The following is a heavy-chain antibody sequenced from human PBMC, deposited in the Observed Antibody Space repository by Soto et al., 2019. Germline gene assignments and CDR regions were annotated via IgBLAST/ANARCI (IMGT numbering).Heavy chain of an antibody. D-gene: IGHD6-13*01. Sequence: ASLKVSCKASGYTFTSYYMHCVRQAPGQGLEWMGIINPSGGSTSYAQKFQGRVTMTRDTSTSTVYMELSSLRSEDTAVYYCARDTHPSARYSSSWVYDAFDIWGQGTMVTVS. V-gene: IGHV1-46*01. CDR3: ARDTHPSARYSSSWVYDAFDI. CDR1: GYTFTSYY. J-gene: IGHJ3*02. CDR2: INPSGGST.